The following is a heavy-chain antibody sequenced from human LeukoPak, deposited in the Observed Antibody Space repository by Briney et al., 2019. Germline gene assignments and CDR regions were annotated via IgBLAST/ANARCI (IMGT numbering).Heavy chain of an antibody. CDR3: AKSGYNRFDY. Sequence: GGSLRLSCAASGFTFSTYAMSWVRQAPGKGLEWVSNISGSGSGGSTYYADSVKGRFTISRDNSKNTLYLQMNSLRAEDTAVYYCAKSGYNRFDYWGQGTLVTVSS. D-gene: IGHD5-24*01. CDR2: ISGSGSGGST. CDR1: GFTFSTYA. J-gene: IGHJ4*02. V-gene: IGHV3-23*01.